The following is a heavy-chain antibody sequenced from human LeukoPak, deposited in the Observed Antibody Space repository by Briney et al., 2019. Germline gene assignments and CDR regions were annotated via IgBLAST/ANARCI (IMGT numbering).Heavy chain of an antibody. J-gene: IGHJ5*02. V-gene: IGHV3-23*01. CDR2: ISGTGGST. D-gene: IGHD2-21*01. CDR3: AKGSVAIPQFFKS. Sequence: PGGSLRLSCEASEFSFRNYAMNWVRQAPGKGLEWVASISGTGGSTFYADFAKGRFIISRDNSKDTLSLQLNSLTGTDTAVYFCAKGSVAIPQFFKSWGRGILVTVSS. CDR1: EFSFRNYA.